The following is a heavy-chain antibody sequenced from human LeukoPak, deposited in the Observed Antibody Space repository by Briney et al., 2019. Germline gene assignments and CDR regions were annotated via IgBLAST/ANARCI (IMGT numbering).Heavy chain of an antibody. CDR1: GGAISSGSYY. CDR2: IYTSGST. Sequence: PSQTLSLTCTVSGGAISSGSYYWSWIRQPAGKGLEWIGRIYTSGSTNYNPSLKSRVTISVDTSKQQFSLKLSCVTAADTAVYYCARGESGYHLDYWGQGTLVTVSS. V-gene: IGHV4-61*02. CDR3: ARGESGYHLDY. J-gene: IGHJ4*02. D-gene: IGHD3-3*01.